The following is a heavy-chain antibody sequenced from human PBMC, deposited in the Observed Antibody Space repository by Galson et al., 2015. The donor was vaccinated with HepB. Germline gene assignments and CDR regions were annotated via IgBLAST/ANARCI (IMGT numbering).Heavy chain of an antibody. Sequence: SLRLSCAASGFTLRSYSMSWVRQAPGTVLEWVAVIWDDGSNKYYAASVTGRFTISRENSKNTLYLQMNSLRAEDTAVYYCARDSTTVTNGHAFEIWGQGTMVTVSS. D-gene: IGHD4-17*01. J-gene: IGHJ3*02. CDR3: ARDSTTVTNGHAFEI. CDR1: GFTLRSYS. CDR2: IWDDGSNK. V-gene: IGHV3-33*08.